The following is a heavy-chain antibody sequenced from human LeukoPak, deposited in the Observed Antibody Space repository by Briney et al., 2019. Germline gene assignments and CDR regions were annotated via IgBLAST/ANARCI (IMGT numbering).Heavy chain of an antibody. CDR3: ARGYDSSGYRLFDY. D-gene: IGHD3-22*01. CDR1: GGSISSSGYY. V-gene: IGHV4-39*07. J-gene: IGHJ4*02. CDR2: IYYSGST. Sequence: SETLSLTCTVSGGSISSSGYYWGWIRQPPGKGLEWIGSIYYSGSTYYNPSLKSRVTISVDTSKNQFSLKLSSVTAADTAVYYCARGYDSSGYRLFDYWGQGTLVTVSS.